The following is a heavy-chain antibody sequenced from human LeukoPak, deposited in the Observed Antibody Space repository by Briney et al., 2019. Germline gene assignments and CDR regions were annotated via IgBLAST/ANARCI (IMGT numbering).Heavy chain of an antibody. CDR2: IGLGSGFV. J-gene: IGHJ4*02. Sequence: GGSLRLSCAASGFTFSDYSMNWVRQAPGRGLEWISYIGLGSGFVSYADSVKGRFTISSDTATKSVYLQMDSLRAEDTAVYYTARDHNWAFDNWGQGTLVTVSS. D-gene: IGHD1-20*01. V-gene: IGHV3-21*05. CDR3: ARDHNWAFDN. CDR1: GFTFSDYS.